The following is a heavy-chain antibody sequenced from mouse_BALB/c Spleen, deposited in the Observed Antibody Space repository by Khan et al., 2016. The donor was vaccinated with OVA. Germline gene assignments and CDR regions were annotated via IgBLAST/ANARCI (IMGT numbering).Heavy chain of an antibody. J-gene: IGHJ3*01. CDR1: GYTFTDYY. CDR2: ISPGSGDT. D-gene: IGHD1-2*01. CDR3: ARRNYFGYTFAY. Sequence: QVQLKQSGAELARPGASVKLSCKASGYTFTDYYINWVKQRTGQGLEWIGEISPGSGDTYYNEKFKGKATLTADKSSSTVDMQLSSLTAEASAVDFCARRNYFGYTFAYWGQGTLVTVSA. V-gene: IGHV1-77*01.